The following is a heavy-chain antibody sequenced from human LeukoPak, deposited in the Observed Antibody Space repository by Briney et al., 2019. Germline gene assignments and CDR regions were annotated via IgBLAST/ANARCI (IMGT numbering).Heavy chain of an antibody. CDR2: TYYRSKWYT. V-gene: IGHV6-1*01. Sequence: SQTLSLTCAISGDSVPINSAAWNWIRQSPSRGLEWLGRTYYRSKWYTDYAVSVKSRITINPDTSKNQFSLQLNSVTPEDTAVYYCARERDGYNYVELWCFDLWGRGTLVTVSS. J-gene: IGHJ2*01. D-gene: IGHD5-24*01. CDR3: ARERDGYNYVELWCFDL. CDR1: GDSVPINSAA.